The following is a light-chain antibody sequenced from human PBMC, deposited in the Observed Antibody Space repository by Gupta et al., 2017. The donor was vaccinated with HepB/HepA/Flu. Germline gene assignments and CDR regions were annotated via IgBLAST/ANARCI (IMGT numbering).Light chain of an antibody. Sequence: SVRSQAPAVSGTPGQRVTISCSGSSSNIGTHPVNWYQHVPGTAPKLLIFSHDLRPSGVPDRISGSKSGTSASLAISGLQSDDEADYYCAAWDDSLTTYVFGTGTTVTV. V-gene: IGLV1-44*01. CDR2: SHD. CDR3: AAWDDSLTTYV. CDR1: SSNIGTHP. J-gene: IGLJ1*01.